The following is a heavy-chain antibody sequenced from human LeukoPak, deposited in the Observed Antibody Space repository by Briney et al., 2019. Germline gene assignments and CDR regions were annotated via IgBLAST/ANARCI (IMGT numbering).Heavy chain of an antibody. CDR2: ISSSSSYI. J-gene: IGHJ6*02. CDR3: ARDDNLTGASYHGMDV. V-gene: IGHV3-21*01. Sequence: TPGGSLRLSCAASGFTFSSYSMNWVRQAPGKGLEWVSSISSSSSYIYYADSVKGRFTISRDNAKNSLYLQMNSLRAEDTAVYYCARDDNLTGASYHGMDVWGQGTTVTVSS. D-gene: IGHD3-9*01. CDR1: GFTFSSYS.